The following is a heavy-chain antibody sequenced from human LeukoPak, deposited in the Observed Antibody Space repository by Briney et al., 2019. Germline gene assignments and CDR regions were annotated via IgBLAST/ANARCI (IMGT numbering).Heavy chain of an antibody. V-gene: IGHV1-2*02. D-gene: IGHD1-7*01. Sequence: GASVKVSCKASGYTFTGYYMHWVRQASGQGLEWMGWINPNSGGTNYAQKFQGRVTMTRDTSISTAYMELSRLRSDDTAVYYCARDLPGTTPQIPFDPWGQGTLVTVSS. CDR2: INPNSGGT. CDR3: ARDLPGTTPQIPFDP. CDR1: GYTFTGYY. J-gene: IGHJ5*02.